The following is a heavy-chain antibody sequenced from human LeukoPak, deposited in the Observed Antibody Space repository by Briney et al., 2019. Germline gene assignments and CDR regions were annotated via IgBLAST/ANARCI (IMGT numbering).Heavy chain of an antibody. D-gene: IGHD6-13*01. CDR2: ISSSSSYI. V-gene: IGHV3-21*01. J-gene: IGHJ5*02. CDR3: ARDSGSSWYALSHHWFDP. CDR1: GFTFSSYS. Sequence: GGSLRLSCAASGFTFSSYSMNWVRQAPGKGLEWVSSISSSSSYIYYADSVKGRFTISRDNAKNSLYLQMNSLRAEDTAVYYCARDSGSSWYALSHHWFDPWGQGTLVTVSS.